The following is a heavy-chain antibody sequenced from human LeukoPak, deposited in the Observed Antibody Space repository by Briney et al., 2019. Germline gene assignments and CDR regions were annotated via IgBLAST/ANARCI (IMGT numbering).Heavy chain of an antibody. CDR2: INHSGST. Sequence: KPSETLSLTCAVYGGSFGGYYWSWIRQPPGKGLEWIGEINHSGSTNYNPSLKSRVTISVDTSKNQFSLKLSSVTAADTAVYYCARGDGTVTTGRNFDYWGQGTLVTVSS. V-gene: IGHV4-34*01. CDR1: GGSFGGYY. J-gene: IGHJ4*02. CDR3: ARGDGTVTTGRNFDY. D-gene: IGHD4-17*01.